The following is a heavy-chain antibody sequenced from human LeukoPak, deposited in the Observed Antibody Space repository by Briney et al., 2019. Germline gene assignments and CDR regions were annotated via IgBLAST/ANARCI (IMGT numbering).Heavy chain of an antibody. V-gene: IGHV4-59*01. CDR1: GVSISSYY. CDR3: ARAYGDDTFDY. D-gene: IGHD4-17*01. J-gene: IGHJ4*02. CDR2: IYYSGST. Sequence: PSETLSLTCTVSGVSISSYYWSWIRQPPGKGLEWIGYIYYSGSTNYNPSLKSRVTISVDTSKNQFSLKLSSVTAADTAVYYCARAYGDDTFDYWGQGTLVTVSS.